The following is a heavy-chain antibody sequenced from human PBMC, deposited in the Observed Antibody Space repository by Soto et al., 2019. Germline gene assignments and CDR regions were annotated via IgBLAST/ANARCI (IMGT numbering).Heavy chain of an antibody. CDR3: AREGGATTHWYFYL. V-gene: IGHV3-30-3*01. CDR1: GFTFSSYA. D-gene: IGHD1-1*01. Sequence: PGGSLRLSCAASGFTFSSYAMHWVRQAPGKGLEWVALISYDGSDKDYADSVKGRFTISRDNSRNTLYLQMNSLRAEDTSLYFCAREGGATTHWYFYLWGRGTLVTVSS. CDR2: ISYDGSDK. J-gene: IGHJ2*01.